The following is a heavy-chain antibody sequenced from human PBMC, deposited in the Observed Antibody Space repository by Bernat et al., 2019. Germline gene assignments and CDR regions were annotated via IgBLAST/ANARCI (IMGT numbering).Heavy chain of an antibody. V-gene: IGHV3-33*06. D-gene: IGHD4-17*01. CDR2: MWYDGNNE. J-gene: IGHJ4*02. Sequence: QVQLVESGGAVVQPGRSLRLSCAASGFTFSSYGMHWVRQAPGKGLEWVALMWYDGNNEYYGDSVKGRFTISRDNFKNTLFLQMNSLRAEDTAVYYCAKTTGPYGDHAYYFDYWGRGTLVTVSS. CDR1: GFTFSSYG. CDR3: AKTTGPYGDHAYYFDY.